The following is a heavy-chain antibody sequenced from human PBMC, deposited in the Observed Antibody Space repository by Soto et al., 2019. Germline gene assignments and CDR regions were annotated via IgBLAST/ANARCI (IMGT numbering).Heavy chain of an antibody. J-gene: IGHJ4*02. CDR1: GGSISSGGDY. V-gene: IGHV4-31*03. CDR3: ARDNPGYSRGWYIIDY. CDR2: IYYSGST. Sequence: QVQLQESGPGLVKPSQTLSLTCTVSGGSISSGGDYWSWIRQHPVKGLEWIGNIYYSGSTYYNPSLNGRVTISVDTSKSQFSLKLSSVTAEDTAVYYCARDNPGYSRGWYIIDYWGQGTLVTVSS. D-gene: IGHD6-19*01.